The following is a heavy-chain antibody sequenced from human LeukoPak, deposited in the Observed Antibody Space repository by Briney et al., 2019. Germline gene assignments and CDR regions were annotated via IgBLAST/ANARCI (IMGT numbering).Heavy chain of an antibody. CDR1: GFTFRRYD. Sequence: PGRSLRLSCVASGFTFRRYDMHWVRQAPGKGLEWVAVIANDGKNEIYADSVKGRFTISRDNSKNTLYLQMNSLRAEDTAVYYCTRGMLRQPPDYWGQGMLVTVSS. D-gene: IGHD3-10*02. CDR2: IANDGKNE. J-gene: IGHJ4*02. CDR3: TRGMLRQPPDY. V-gene: IGHV3-30*04.